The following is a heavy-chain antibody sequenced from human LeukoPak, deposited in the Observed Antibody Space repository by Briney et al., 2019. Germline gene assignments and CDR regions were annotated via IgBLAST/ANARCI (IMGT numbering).Heavy chain of an antibody. Sequence: GGSLRLSCAASGFTFSSYEMNWVRQAPGRGLEWVSYISSSGTNTYYADSVKGRFTISRDNSKNTLYLQMNSLRAEDTAVYYCAKGGAVSSKSITMVRGTRRYYYYMDVWGKGTTVTISS. CDR1: GFTFSSYE. CDR2: ISSSGTNT. V-gene: IGHV3-48*03. J-gene: IGHJ6*03. D-gene: IGHD3-10*01. CDR3: AKGGAVSSKSITMVRGTRRYYYYMDV.